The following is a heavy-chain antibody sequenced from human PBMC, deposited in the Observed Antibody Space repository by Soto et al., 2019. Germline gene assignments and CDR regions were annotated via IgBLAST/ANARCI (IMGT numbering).Heavy chain of an antibody. V-gene: IGHV3-23*01. CDR1: GFTFSSYA. CDR2: ISGSGGST. CDR3: AKDLYIVATIAGTDV. J-gene: IGHJ6*02. Sequence: GGSLRLSSAASGFTFSSYAMSWVRQAPGKGLEWVSAISGSGGSTYYADSVKGRFTISRDNSKNTLYLQMNSLRAEDTAVYYCAKDLYIVATIAGTDVWGQGTTVTVSS. D-gene: IGHD5-12*01.